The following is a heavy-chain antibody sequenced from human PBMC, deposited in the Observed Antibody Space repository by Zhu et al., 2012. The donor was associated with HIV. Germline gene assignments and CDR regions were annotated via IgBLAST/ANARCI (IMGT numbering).Heavy chain of an antibody. Sequence: QVQLQESGPGLVKPSQTLSLTCTVSGGSISSGDYYWSWIRQPPGKGLEWIGYIYYSGSTYYNPSLKSRVTISVDTSKNQFSLKLSSVTAADTAVYYCAREGFYYGSGSYYNYFDYWGQGTLVTVSS. D-gene: IGHD3-10*01. CDR2: IYYSGST. CDR3: AREGFYYGSGSYYNYFDY. J-gene: IGHJ4*02. V-gene: IGHV4-30-4*08. CDR1: GGSISSGDYY.